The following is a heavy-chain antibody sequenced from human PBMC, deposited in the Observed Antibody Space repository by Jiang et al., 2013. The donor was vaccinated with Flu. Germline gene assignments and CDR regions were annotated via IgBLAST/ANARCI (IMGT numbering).Heavy chain of an antibody. CDR1: GYTFTSYY. CDR2: INPSGGST. V-gene: IGHV1-46*03. Sequence: GAEVKKPGASVKVSCKASGYTFTSYYMHWVRQAPGQGLEWMGIINPSGGSTSYAQKFQGRVTMTRDTSTSTVYMELSSLRSEDTAVYYCARDHKFRWLRLNHTKHYYYGMDVWGQGTTVTVSS. J-gene: IGHJ6*02. CDR3: ARDHKFRWLRLNHTKHYYYGMDV. D-gene: IGHD5-12*01.